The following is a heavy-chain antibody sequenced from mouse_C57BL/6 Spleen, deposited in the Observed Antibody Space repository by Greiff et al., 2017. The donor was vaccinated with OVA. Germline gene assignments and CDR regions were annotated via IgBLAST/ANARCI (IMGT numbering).Heavy chain of an antibody. CDR1: GFTFSSYA. CDR2: ISDGGRYT. Sequence: EVQRVESGGGLVKPGGSLKLSCAASGFTFSSYAMSWVRQTPEKRLEWVATISDGGRYTYYPDNVKGRFTIYRDNAKNNLYLQMSHLKSEDTAMYYCARDLYGYAMDYWGQGTSVTVSS. D-gene: IGHD1-1*01. CDR3: ARDLYGYAMDY. V-gene: IGHV5-4*01. J-gene: IGHJ4*01.